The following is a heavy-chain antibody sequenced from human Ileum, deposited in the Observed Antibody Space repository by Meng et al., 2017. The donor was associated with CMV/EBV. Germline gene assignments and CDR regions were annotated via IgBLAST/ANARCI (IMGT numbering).Heavy chain of an antibody. J-gene: IGHJ4*02. CDR1: GYTFTSNN. Sequence: CKASGYTFTSNNLIWVRQAPGQGPEWMGWIDTNTGNPTYARDFTGRFVFSLDTSVSTAYLQISSLKAEDTAVYYCARDGLNERYFDYWGQGTLVTVSS. CDR2: IDTNTGNP. V-gene: IGHV7-4-1*02. CDR3: ARDGLNERYFDY. D-gene: IGHD6-25*01.